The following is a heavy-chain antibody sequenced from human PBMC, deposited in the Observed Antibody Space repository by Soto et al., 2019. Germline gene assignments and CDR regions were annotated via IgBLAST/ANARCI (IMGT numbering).Heavy chain of an antibody. Sequence: QVQLVESGGGVVQPGRSLRLSCAASGFTFSSYAMHWVRQAPGKGLEWVAVISYNGSNKYYADSVKGRFTISRDNSKNTLYLQMNSLRAEDTAVSYCARDTHVLLWFGEFDYWGQGTLVTVSS. CDR2: ISYNGSNK. CDR3: ARDTHVLLWFGEFDY. V-gene: IGHV3-30-3*01. J-gene: IGHJ4*02. CDR1: GFTFSSYA. D-gene: IGHD3-10*01.